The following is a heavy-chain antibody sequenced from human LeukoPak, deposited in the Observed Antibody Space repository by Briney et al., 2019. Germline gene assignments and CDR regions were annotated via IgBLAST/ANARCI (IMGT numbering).Heavy chain of an antibody. CDR2: INHSGST. J-gene: IGHJ5*02. V-gene: IGHV4-34*01. CDR3: ARGGSNYDFWSGYSNWFDP. D-gene: IGHD3-3*01. CDR1: GGSFSGYY. Sequence: SETLSLTCAVYGGSFSGYYWSWIRQPPGKGLEWIGEINHSGSTNYNPSLKSRVTISVDTSKNQFSLKLNSVTAADTAVYYCARGGSNYDFWSGYSNWFDPWGQGTLVTVSS.